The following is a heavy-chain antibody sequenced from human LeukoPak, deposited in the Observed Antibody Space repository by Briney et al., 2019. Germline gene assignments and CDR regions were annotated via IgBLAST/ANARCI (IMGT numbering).Heavy chain of an antibody. CDR2: IYYSGST. D-gene: IGHD4-17*01. J-gene: IGHJ4*02. V-gene: IGHV4-39*01. Sequence: PSETLSLTCTVSGGSISSSGYYWGWIRQPPGKGLEWIGSIYYSGSTYYNPSLKSRVTISVDTSKNQFSLKLSSVTAADTAVYYCARHPEDYGDYRGTFDYWGQGTLVTVSS. CDR1: GGSISSSGYY. CDR3: ARHPEDYGDYRGTFDY.